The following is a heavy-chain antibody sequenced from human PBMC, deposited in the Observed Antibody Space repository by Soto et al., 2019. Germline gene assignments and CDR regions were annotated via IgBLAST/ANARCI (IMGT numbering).Heavy chain of an antibody. J-gene: IGHJ5*02. CDR1: GYTFTSYG. Sequence: ASVKVSCKASGYTFTSYGISWVRQAPGQGLEWMGWISAYNDNTNYAQKLQGRVTMTTDTSTSTAYMELRSLRSDDTAVYYCARDHGFGYYGSGSYYNLPRWFDPWGQGTLVTVSS. V-gene: IGHV1-18*01. CDR2: ISAYNDNT. CDR3: ARDHGFGYYGSGSYYNLPRWFDP. D-gene: IGHD3-10*01.